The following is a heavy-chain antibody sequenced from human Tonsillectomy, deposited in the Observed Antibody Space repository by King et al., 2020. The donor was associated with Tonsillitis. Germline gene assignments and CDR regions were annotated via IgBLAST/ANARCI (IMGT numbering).Heavy chain of an antibody. D-gene: IGHD5-18*01. Sequence: VQLQESGPGVVKPSQSLSLTCTVSGGSISRGGYDGSWSSQHPWKGLEWIGYIYYSGSTYSNPSLNSRCAMSVETSNNQFSLKLSSVSAADTAVYYCARAMGRTYYYGMDVWGQGTTVTVSS. CDR3: ARAMGRTYYYGMDV. CDR2: IYYSGST. J-gene: IGHJ6*02. V-gene: IGHV4-31*03. CDR1: GGSISRGGYD.